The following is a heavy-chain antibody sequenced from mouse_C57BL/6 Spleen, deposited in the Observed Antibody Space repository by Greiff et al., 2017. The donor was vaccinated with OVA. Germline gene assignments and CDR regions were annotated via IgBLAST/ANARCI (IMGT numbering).Heavy chain of an antibody. Sequence: EVMLVESGGGLVQPGGSMKLSCVASGFTFSNYWMNWVRQSPEKGLEWVAQIRLKSDNYATHYAESVKGRFTISRDDSKSSVYLQMNNLRAEDTGIYYCTGYGNLWYFDVWGTGTTVTVSS. CDR1: GFTFSNYW. V-gene: IGHV6-3*01. CDR3: TGYGNLWYFDV. D-gene: IGHD2-1*01. J-gene: IGHJ1*03. CDR2: IRLKSDNYAT.